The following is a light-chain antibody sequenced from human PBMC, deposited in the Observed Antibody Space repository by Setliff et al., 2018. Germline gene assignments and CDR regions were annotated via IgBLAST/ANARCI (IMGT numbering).Light chain of an antibody. V-gene: IGLV1-40*01. CDR3: QSYDSRLSADV. CDR2: GNN. Sequence: QSALTQPPSVSGAPGQGVTISCAGRSSNIGAGYDVHWYQQLPGTAPKLLIYGNNNRPSGVPDRFSGAQSGTSASLAITGRHSEDEADYYCQSYDSRLSADVFGTGTKVTVL. J-gene: IGLJ1*01. CDR1: SSNIGAGYD.